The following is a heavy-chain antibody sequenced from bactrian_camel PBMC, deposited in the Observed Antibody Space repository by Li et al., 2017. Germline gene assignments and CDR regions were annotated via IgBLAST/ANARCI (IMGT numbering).Heavy chain of an antibody. CDR3: ARGFGRGNVDYCTPNY. Sequence: VQLVESGGGLVRPGGSLRLSWAASGFVFSNYDMSWVRQAPGKGLEWVTAINSGGGSTYYADSVKGRFTASQDNAKNHMYLQLNSLKTEDTGMYYCARGFGRGNVDYCTPNYSGQGTQVTVS. CDR2: INSGGGST. CDR1: GFVFSNYD. J-gene: IGHJ4*01. D-gene: IGHD3*01. V-gene: IGHV3S40*01.